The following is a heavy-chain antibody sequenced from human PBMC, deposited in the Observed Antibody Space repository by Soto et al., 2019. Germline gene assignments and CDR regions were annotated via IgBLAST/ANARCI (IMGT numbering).Heavy chain of an antibody. Sequence: QVQLQESGPGLVKPSEPLSPTSSVSVASLSTYYWSRMRQPPGTGLQCIVYIYYSGSTNYNPSLKSRVTMSVETANNQLSLRLRSVAAAESAVYYCAKSVAMRGGCSGGFDYWGQGTLVTVSS. CDR1: VASLSTYY. CDR3: AKSVAMRGGCSGGFDY. CDR2: IYYSGST. D-gene: IGHD2-15*01. V-gene: IGHV4-59*01. J-gene: IGHJ4*02.